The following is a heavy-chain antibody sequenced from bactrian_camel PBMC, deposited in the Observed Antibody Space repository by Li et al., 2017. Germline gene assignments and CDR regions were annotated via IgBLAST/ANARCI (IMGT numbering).Heavy chain of an antibody. V-gene: IGHV3S45*01. CDR2: MYTGFGGGNI. CDR1: GRSNENYF. J-gene: IGHJ6*01. D-gene: IGHD6*01. CDR3: AADRITEYGRSPFPTCDPTTQDFNT. Sequence: HVQLVESGGGSVQAGGSLRLSCAISGRSNENYFLAWFRQPPGKEREGVAAMYTGFGGGNIYYDDSVKGRFTISQDNSKNTLFLQMNVLRPEDTAMYYCAADRITEYGRSPFPTCDPTTQDFNTWGQGTQVTVS.